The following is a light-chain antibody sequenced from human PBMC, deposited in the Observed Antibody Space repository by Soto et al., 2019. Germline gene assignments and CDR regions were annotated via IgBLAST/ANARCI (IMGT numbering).Light chain of an antibody. J-gene: IGKJ5*01. V-gene: IGKV3-11*01. CDR3: QQRDNWQVT. CDR2: DVS. Sequence: EIVLTQSPVTLSLSPGERATLSCRASQSISSYLAWYQQKPGQAPRLLIYDVSNRATGIPGRFSGSGSGTDFTLTISSLEPEDFAVYYCQQRDNWQVTFGQGTRLDIK. CDR1: QSISSY.